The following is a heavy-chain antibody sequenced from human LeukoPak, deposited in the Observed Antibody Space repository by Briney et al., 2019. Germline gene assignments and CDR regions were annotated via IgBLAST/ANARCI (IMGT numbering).Heavy chain of an antibody. CDR2: INHSGST. V-gene: IGHV4-34*01. CDR3: ARDRGGYSGHTPAY. D-gene: IGHD5-12*01. Sequence: NPSETLSLTCAVYGGSFSGYYWSWIRQPPGKGLEWIGEINHSGSTNYNPSLKSRVTISVDTSKNQFSLKLSSVTAADTAVYYCARDRGGYSGHTPAYWGQGTLVTVSS. CDR1: GGSFSGYY. J-gene: IGHJ4*02.